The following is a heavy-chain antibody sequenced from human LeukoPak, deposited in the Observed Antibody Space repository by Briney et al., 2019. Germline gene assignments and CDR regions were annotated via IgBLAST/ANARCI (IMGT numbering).Heavy chain of an antibody. CDR3: ARGFYRVRHDQSTYYFVH. CDR1: GFTFSSFA. J-gene: IGHJ4*02. Sequence: GRSLRLSCAPSGFTFSSFAMHWGRQAPGKGLEWLALIWFDGSSKNYTDSVEGRFTISRDNSKNTLFLQMNSLRAEDTAVYYCARGFYRVRHDQSTYYFVHWGQGTLVTVSS. D-gene: IGHD3-16*02. CDR2: IWFDGSSK. V-gene: IGHV3-33*01.